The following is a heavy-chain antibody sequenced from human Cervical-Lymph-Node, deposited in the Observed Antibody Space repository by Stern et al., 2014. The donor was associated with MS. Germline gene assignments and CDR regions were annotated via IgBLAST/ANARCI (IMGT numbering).Heavy chain of an antibody. V-gene: IGHV1-8*01. D-gene: IGHD1-26*01. CDR2: MDPNSGNT. J-gene: IGHJ6*02. CDR3: ARRGTAVGAVFRNYYYYALDV. CDR1: GYTFTSYD. Sequence: VQLVESGAEVKKPGASVKVSCKASGYTFTSYDIHWVRQATGQGLEWMGWMDPNSGNTGYAQKFQGRVTVTRNTSVSTAYMELSTLRSEDTAVYYCARRGTAVGAVFRNYYYYALDVWGHGTTVTVSS.